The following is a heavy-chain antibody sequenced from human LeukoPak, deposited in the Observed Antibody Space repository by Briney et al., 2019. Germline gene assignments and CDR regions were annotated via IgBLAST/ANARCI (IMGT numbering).Heavy chain of an antibody. Sequence: PGASLRLSCAASGFTFSSYAMSWVRQAPGKGLEWVSAISGSGGSTYYIDSVKGRFTISRDNAKNSLYLQMNSLRAEDTAVYYCARKTVVGSYFDYWGQGTPVTVSS. CDR2: ISGSGGST. D-gene: IGHD4-23*01. V-gene: IGHV3-23*01. CDR3: ARKTVVGSYFDY. J-gene: IGHJ4*02. CDR1: GFTFSSYA.